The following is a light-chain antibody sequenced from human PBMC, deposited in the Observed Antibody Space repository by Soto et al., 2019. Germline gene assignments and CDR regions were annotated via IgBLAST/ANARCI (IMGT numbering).Light chain of an antibody. J-gene: IGKJ4*01. CDR2: DVS. CDR3: QQYNHWPPLT. V-gene: IGKV3-15*01. Sequence: EMTQSPATLSVSPGDRVTLSCRASPSAGTFLAWYQQKPGQAPRLLMYDVSTRATGVPARFSGSGSGTEFTLTISSLHSDDFAVYYCQQYNHWPPLTFGGGTKVE. CDR1: PSAGTF.